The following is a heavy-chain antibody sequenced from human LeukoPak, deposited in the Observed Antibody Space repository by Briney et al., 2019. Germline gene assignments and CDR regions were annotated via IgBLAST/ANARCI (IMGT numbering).Heavy chain of an antibody. V-gene: IGHV4-30-4*01. Sequence: SETLSLTCTVSGGSISSGDYYWSWIRQPPGKGLEWIGYIYYSGLTYYNSSLKSRVSISVDTSKNQFSLKLTSVTAADTAVYYCARVAYGSGSRLIDCWGQGTLVTISS. CDR2: IYYSGLT. CDR3: ARVAYGSGSRLIDC. D-gene: IGHD3-10*01. CDR1: GGSISSGDYY. J-gene: IGHJ4*02.